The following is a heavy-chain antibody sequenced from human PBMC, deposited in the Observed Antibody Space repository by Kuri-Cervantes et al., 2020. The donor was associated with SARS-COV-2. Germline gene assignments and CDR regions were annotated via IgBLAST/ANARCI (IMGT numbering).Heavy chain of an antibody. V-gene: IGHV1-69*05. Sequence: SVKVSCKASGGTFSSYAISWVRQAPGQGLEWMGGIIPIFGTANYAQKFQGRVTITTDESTSTAYMELSSLRSEDTAVYYCTTRPLITIFGVVTVGGDYFDYWGQGTLVTVPQ. J-gene: IGHJ4*02. CDR1: GGTFSSYA. CDR3: TTRPLITIFGVVTVGGDYFDY. CDR2: IIPIFGTA. D-gene: IGHD3-3*01.